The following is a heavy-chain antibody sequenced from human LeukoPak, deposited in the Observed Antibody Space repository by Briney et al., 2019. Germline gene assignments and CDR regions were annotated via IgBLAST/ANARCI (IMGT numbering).Heavy chain of an antibody. CDR3: ASRVYGLGSFNY. CDR2: IYNSGTT. D-gene: IGHD3-10*01. CDR1: GDSISSTSYY. V-gene: IGHV4-39*01. Sequence: SETLSLTCTVSGDSISSTSYYWDWIRQPPGKGLEWIGSIYNSGTTYYNPSLKSRVTISVDTSKNQFPLKVSSVTAADTAVYYCASRVYGLGSFNYWGQGTLVTVSS. J-gene: IGHJ4*01.